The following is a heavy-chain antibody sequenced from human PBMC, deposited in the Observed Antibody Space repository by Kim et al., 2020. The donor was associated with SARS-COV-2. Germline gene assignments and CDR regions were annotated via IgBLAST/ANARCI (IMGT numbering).Heavy chain of an antibody. D-gene: IGHD3-10*01. CDR3: ARGARGAFDV. J-gene: IGHJ3*01. V-gene: IGHV3-74*01. CDR2: I. Sequence: INYAGSVKGRFTISRDNAKNTLYLQMNSLRAEDTAVYYCARGARGAFDVWGQGTVVTVSS.